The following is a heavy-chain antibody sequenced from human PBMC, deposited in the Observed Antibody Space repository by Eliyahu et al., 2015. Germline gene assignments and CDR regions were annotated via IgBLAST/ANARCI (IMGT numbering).Heavy chain of an antibody. Sequence: EVQLVESGGGLVEPGGSLRLSCVVXGFTXSKGWXXWXRQTPGXGREWVGHIKTKAEGGAADYAAPVKGRFTISRDDSRSTLYLQMNSLNSDDAGVYYCTTVSQCAGDSCSDHFYAIDVWGQGTTVTVSS. D-gene: IGHD5-12*01. CDR3: TTVSQCAGDSCSDHFYAIDV. CDR2: IKTKAEGGAA. J-gene: IGHJ6*02. V-gene: IGHV3-15*01. CDR1: GFTXSKGW.